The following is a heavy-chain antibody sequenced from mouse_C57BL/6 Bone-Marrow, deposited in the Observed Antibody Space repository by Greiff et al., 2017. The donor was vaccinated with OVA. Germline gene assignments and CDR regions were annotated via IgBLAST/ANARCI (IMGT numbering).Heavy chain of an antibody. V-gene: IGHV3-6*01. D-gene: IGHD4-1*01. J-gene: IGHJ3*01. CDR2: ISYDGSN. CDR3: ARGGLGPLFAY. CDR1: GYSITSGYY. Sequence: ESGPGLVKPSQSLSLTCSVTGYSITSGYYWNWIRQFPGNKLEWMGYISYDGSNNYNPSLKNRISITRDTSKNQFFLKLNSVTTEDTATYYCARGGLGPLFAYWGQGTLVTVSA.